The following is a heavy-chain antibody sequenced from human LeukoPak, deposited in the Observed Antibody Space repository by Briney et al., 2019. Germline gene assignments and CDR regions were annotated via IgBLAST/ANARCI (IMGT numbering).Heavy chain of an antibody. CDR2: IRHSGST. J-gene: IGHJ5*02. Sequence: SETLSLTCDASGGSFNDYYWSWIRQPPGKGLEWIGEIRHSGSTNYNPSLKSRVTMSVDTSKNQFSLKLSSVTAADTAVYYCARASRWFDPWGQGTLVTVSP. V-gene: IGHV4-34*10. CDR1: GGSFNDYY. CDR3: ARASRWFDP.